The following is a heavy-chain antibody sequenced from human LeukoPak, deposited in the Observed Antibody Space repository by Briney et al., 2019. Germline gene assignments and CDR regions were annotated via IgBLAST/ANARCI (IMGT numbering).Heavy chain of an antibody. CDR3: ARSPRITMTFDI. V-gene: IGHV3-21*01. CDR1: GFTFSSYS. CDR2: ISSSSSYI. D-gene: IGHD3-22*01. Sequence: PGGSLRLSCAASGFTFSSYSMNWVRQAPGKGLEWVSSISSSSSYIYYADSVKGRFTISRDNAKNSLYLQMNSLRAEDTAVYYCARSPRITMTFDIWGQGTMVTVSS. J-gene: IGHJ3*02.